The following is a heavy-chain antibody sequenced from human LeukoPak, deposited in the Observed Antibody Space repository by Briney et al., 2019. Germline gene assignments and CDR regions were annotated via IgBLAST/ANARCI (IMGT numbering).Heavy chain of an antibody. Sequence: SETLPLTCTVSGGSISSGDYYWSWIRQHPGKGLEWIGYIYYSGSTYYNPSLKSRVTISVDTSKNQFSLNLNSVTAADTAVYYCASGRELTATLPYWGQGTLVTVSS. J-gene: IGHJ4*02. CDR2: IYYSGST. CDR1: GGSISSGDYY. V-gene: IGHV4-31*03. D-gene: IGHD1-7*01. CDR3: ASGRELTATLPY.